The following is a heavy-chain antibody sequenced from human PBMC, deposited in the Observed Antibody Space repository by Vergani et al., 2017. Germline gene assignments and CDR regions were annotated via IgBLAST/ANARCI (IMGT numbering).Heavy chain of an antibody. CDR3: AKDLVVTF. Sequence: VQLVESGGGVVQPGRSLRLSCAASGFTFSSYGMHWVRPAPGNGLEWVSGIRWNSGSIGYADSVKGRVTISRDNAKNSLYLQMNSLRAEDTALYYCAKDLVVTFWGQGTLVTVSS. V-gene: IGHV3-9*01. D-gene: IGHD2-21*02. J-gene: IGHJ4*02. CDR2: IRWNSGSI. CDR1: GFTFSSYG.